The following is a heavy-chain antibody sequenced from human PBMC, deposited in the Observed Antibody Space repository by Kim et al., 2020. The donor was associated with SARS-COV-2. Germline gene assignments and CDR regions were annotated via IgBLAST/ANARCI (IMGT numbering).Heavy chain of an antibody. D-gene: IGHD6-13*01. J-gene: IGHJ6*02. CDR3: ATTLGQQLFQGDYYYYYGMDV. V-gene: IGHV3-21*01. CDR2: ISSSSSYI. CDR1: GFTFSSYS. Sequence: GGSLRLSCAASGFTFSSYSMNWVRQAPGKGLEWVSSISSSSSYIYYADSVKGRFTISRDNAKNSLYLQMNSLRAEDTAVYYCATTLGQQLFQGDYYYYYGMDVWGQGTTVTVSS.